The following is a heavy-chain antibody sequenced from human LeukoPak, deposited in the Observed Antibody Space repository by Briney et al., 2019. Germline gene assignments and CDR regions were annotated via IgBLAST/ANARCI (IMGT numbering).Heavy chain of an antibody. J-gene: IGHJ4*02. CDR1: GFTFSSYW. CDR2: IKQDGSEK. V-gene: IGHV3-7*03. CDR3: ARDRLRLGELSAFDY. Sequence: GGSLRLSCAASGFTFSSYWMSWVRQAPGKGLEWVANIKQDGSEKYYVDSVKGRFTISRDNAKNSLYLQMNSLRAEDTAVYYCARDRLRLGELSAFDYWGQGTLVTVSS. D-gene: IGHD3-16*02.